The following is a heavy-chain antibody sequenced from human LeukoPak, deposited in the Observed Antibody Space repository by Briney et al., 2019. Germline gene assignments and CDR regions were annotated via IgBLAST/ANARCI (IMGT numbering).Heavy chain of an antibody. J-gene: IGHJ4*02. Sequence: PSETLSLTCAVSGYSISSGYYWGWIRQPPGKGLEWIGSIDHSGSTYYNPSLKSRVTISVDAAKNQFSLKLSSVTAADTAVYYCATSTEYSSSWYPVLFDYWGQGTLVTVSS. CDR3: ATSTEYSSSWYPVLFDY. D-gene: IGHD6-13*01. V-gene: IGHV4-38-2*01. CDR1: GYSISSGYY. CDR2: IDHSGST.